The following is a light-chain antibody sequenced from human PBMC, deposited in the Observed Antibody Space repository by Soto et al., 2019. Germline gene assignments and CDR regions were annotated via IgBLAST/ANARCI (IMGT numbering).Light chain of an antibody. Sequence: QSVLTQPPSVSGAPGQRVTISCTGGRSNIGARYDVHWYQQLPGKAPKLIIFGNNNRPSGVPDRFSGSNSGTSASLAITGLQAEDEADYYCQSYDHSLSVVFGGGTKLTVL. CDR1: RSNIGARYD. CDR2: GNN. CDR3: QSYDHSLSVV. J-gene: IGLJ2*01. V-gene: IGLV1-40*01.